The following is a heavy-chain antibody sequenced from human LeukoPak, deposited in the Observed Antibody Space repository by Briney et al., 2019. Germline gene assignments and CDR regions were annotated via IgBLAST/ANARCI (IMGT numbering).Heavy chain of an antibody. Sequence: GGSLRLSCAASGFTFSSYGMHRVRQAPGKGLEWVAVIWYDGSSKYYADSVKGRFTISRDNSKNTLYLQMNSLRAEDTAVYYCARDKSGIAAMDYWGQGTLVTVSS. CDR3: ARDKSGIAAMDY. V-gene: IGHV3-33*01. CDR2: IWYDGSSK. D-gene: IGHD6-6*01. J-gene: IGHJ4*02. CDR1: GFTFSSYG.